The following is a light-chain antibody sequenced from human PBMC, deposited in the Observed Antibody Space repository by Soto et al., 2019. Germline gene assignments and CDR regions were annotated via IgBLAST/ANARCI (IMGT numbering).Light chain of an antibody. CDR2: DDS. Sequence: SYGLTQPTSVSVAPGHTARITCGGNNMGSKSVHWYQQKPGQAPVLVVYDDSDRPSGIPERFSGSISGNTATLTISRVEAGDEADYYCQVWDSGSDHVVFGGGTKVTVL. J-gene: IGLJ2*01. CDR3: QVWDSGSDHVV. V-gene: IGLV3-21*02. CDR1: NMGSKS.